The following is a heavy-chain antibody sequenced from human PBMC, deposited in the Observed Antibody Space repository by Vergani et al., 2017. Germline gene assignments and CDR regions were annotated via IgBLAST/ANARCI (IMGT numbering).Heavy chain of an antibody. CDR1: GFTFSSYA. Sequence: VQLLESGGGLVQPGGSLRLSCAASGFTFSSYAMSWVRQAPGKGLEWVAVISYDGSNKYYADSVKGRFTISRDNSKNTLYLQMNSLRAEDTAVYYCAKDPTVVPAAREGPFDYWGQGTLVTVSS. J-gene: IGHJ4*02. CDR3: AKDPTVVPAAREGPFDY. D-gene: IGHD2-2*01. CDR2: ISYDGSNK. V-gene: IGHV3-30*18.